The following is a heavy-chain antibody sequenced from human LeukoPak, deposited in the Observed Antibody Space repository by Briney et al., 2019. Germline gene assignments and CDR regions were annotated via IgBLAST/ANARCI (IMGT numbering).Heavy chain of an antibody. Sequence: GGSLRLSRAASGFTVSSNYMSWVRQAPGKGLEWVSVIYSGVTTYYADSVKGRFTISRDNSKNTLYLQMNSLRAEDTAVYYCAKGTVARFGEGDAFDIWGQGTMVTVSS. CDR3: AKGTVARFGEGDAFDI. V-gene: IGHV3-53*01. D-gene: IGHD3-16*01. J-gene: IGHJ3*02. CDR2: IYSGVTT. CDR1: GFTVSSNY.